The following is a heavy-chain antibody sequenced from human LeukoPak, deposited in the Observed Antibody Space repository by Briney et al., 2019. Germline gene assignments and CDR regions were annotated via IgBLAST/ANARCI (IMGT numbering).Heavy chain of an antibody. V-gene: IGHV1-2*02. CDR2: INPNSGGT. J-gene: IGHJ6*02. D-gene: IGHD2-21*02. CDR3: ARVAYCGGDCPLGYYGMDV. CDR1: GCTFTGYY. Sequence: ASVKVSCKASGCTFTGYYMHWVRQAPGQGLEWMGWINPNSGGTNYAQKFQGRVTMTRDTSISTAYMELSRLRSDDTAVYYCARVAYCGGDCPLGYYGMDVWGQGTTVTVSS.